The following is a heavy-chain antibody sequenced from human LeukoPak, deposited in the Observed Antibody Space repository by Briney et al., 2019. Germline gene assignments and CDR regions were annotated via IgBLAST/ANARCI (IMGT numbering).Heavy chain of an antibody. CDR3: ARSKYYYGSGSYYSCFDY. CDR2: INPHSGGT. V-gene: IGHV1-2*02. Sequence: ASVKVSCKASGYTFTGYYIHWVRQAPGQGLEWMGWINPHSGGTNYAQKFQGGVTMTRDTSITTAYMELSSLRSDDTAVYYCARSKYYYGSGSYYSCFDYWGQGTLVTVSS. D-gene: IGHD3-10*01. J-gene: IGHJ4*02. CDR1: GYTFTGYY.